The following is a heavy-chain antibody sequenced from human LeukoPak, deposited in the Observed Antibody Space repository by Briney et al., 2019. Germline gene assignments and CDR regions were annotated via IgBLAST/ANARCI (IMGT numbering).Heavy chain of an antibody. CDR2: ISDDGRTT. Sequence: QPGGSLRLSCAASGFTFNSYGIHWVRQAPGKGLEWVAVISDDGRTTYYADSVKGRFTISRDNSKNTLYLQMNSLRVEDTAVYYCAKDLMRDRWFGESWGQGTLVTVSS. D-gene: IGHD3-10*01. CDR1: GFTFNSYG. J-gene: IGHJ5*02. V-gene: IGHV3-30*18. CDR3: AKDLMRDRWFGES.